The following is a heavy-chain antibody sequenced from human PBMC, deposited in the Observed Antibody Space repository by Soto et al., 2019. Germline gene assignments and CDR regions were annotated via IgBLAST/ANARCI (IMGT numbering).Heavy chain of an antibody. D-gene: IGHD4-17*01. Sequence: GGSLRLSCAASGFTFSSYAMSWVRQAPGKGLEWVSAISGSGGSTYYADSVKGRFTISRDNSKNTLYLQMNSLRAEDTAVYYCAKDSRWDEYGDYGGWERVANWFDPWGQGTLVTVSS. V-gene: IGHV3-23*01. CDR1: GFTFSSYA. CDR3: AKDSRWDEYGDYGGWERVANWFDP. J-gene: IGHJ5*02. CDR2: ISGSGGST.